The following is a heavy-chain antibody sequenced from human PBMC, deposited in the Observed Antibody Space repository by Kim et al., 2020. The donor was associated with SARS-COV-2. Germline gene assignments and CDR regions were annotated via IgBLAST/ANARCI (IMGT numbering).Heavy chain of an antibody. Sequence: STNFTRALKCRVTISVDTSKNLFSLKLSSVTAADTAGYYCARGTGHDYARWGQGTLVTVSS. CDR3: ARGTGHDYAR. J-gene: IGHJ4*02. CDR2: ST. V-gene: IGHV4-34*01. D-gene: IGHD4-17*01.